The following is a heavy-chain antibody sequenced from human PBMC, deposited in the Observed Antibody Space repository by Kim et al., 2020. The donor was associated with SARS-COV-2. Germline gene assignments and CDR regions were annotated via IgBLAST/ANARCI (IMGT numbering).Heavy chain of an antibody. D-gene: IGHD4-4*01. CDR3: TRGPYSDYFDY. J-gene: IGHJ4*02. V-gene: IGHV4-30-2*01. Sequence: TYYHPSLKSRATISMDRSKNQFSLTLTSVTAPDTAVYYCTRGPYSDYFDYWGQGTLVTVSS. CDR2: T.